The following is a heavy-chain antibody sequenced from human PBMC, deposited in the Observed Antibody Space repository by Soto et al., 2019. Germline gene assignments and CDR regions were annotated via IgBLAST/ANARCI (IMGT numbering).Heavy chain of an antibody. V-gene: IGHV1-58*01. CDR3: AAEGGYGDYEFDY. CDR2: IVVGSGNT. D-gene: IGHD4-17*01. J-gene: IGHJ4*02. CDR1: GFTFTSSA. Sequence: GASVKVSCKASGFTFTSSAVQWVRQARGQRLEWIGWIVVGSGNTNYAQKFQERVTITRDMSTSTAYMELSSLRSEDTAVYYCAAEGGYGDYEFDYWGQGTLVTVSS.